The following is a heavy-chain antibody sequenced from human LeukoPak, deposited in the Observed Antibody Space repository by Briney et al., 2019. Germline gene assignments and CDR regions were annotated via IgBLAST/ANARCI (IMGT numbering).Heavy chain of an antibody. CDR1: GRSISSYY. D-gene: IGHD2-15*01. CDR3: ARARGRLLLIDY. V-gene: IGHV4-4*07. CDR2: IYSSGGT. J-gene: IGHJ4*02. Sequence: SETLFLNCTGSGRSISSYYWNWIRQPAGKGLEWIGRIYSSGGTDYNPALKSRVTMSVDTSKHQFPLNLSSVTAADSAVYYCARARGRLLLIDYWGQGTLVTVSS.